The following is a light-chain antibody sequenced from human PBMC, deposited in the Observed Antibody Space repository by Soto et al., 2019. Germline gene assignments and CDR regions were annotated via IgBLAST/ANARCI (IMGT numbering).Light chain of an antibody. J-gene: IGLJ3*02. CDR1: SSNIGSNT. Sequence: QSVLTQPPSASGTPGQRVTISCSGSSSNIGSNTVNWYLQLPGTAPKLLIYTNNQRPSGVPDRFSGSKSGTSASLAISGLQSEDEADYYCAAWDDSLNGGVFGGGTQLTVL. CDR3: AAWDDSLNGGV. V-gene: IGLV1-44*01. CDR2: TNN.